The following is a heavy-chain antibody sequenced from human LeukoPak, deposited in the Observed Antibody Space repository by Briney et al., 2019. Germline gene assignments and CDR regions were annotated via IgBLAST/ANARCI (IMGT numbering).Heavy chain of an antibody. CDR1: GGSISSGDYY. V-gene: IGHV4-30-4*01. CDR3: ARVVVVGDAFDI. CDR2: IYYSGST. Sequence: SQTLSLTCTVSGGSISSGDYYWGWIRQPPGKGLEWIVYIYYSGSTYYNPSLKSRVTISVYTSNNQFSLKLSSVTAADTAVYYCARVVVVGDAFDIWGQGTMVTVSS. D-gene: IGHD3-22*01. J-gene: IGHJ3*02.